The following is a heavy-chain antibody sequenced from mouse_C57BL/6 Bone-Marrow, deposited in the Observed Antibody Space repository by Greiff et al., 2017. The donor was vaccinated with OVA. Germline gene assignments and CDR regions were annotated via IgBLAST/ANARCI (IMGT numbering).Heavy chain of an antibody. V-gene: IGHV5-9-1*02. CDR2: ISSGGDYI. CDR3: TRAIYDGYDDDY. D-gene: IGHD2-3*01. CDR1: GFTFSSYA. J-gene: IGHJ4*01. Sequence: EVQLMESGAGLVKPGGSLKLSCAASGFTFSSYAMSWVRQTPEKRLEWIAYISSGGDYIYYADNVKGRFTISRDNAKNTLYLQMSSLKSEDTAMYYCTRAIYDGYDDDYWGQGTTVTVSS.